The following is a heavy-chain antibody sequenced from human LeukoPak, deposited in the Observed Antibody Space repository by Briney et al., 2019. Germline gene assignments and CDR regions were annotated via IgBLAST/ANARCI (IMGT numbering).Heavy chain of an antibody. Sequence: PGGSLRLSCTASGFTFEDHGMSWVRQGPGRGLEWVCGINWNGGRTGYVDSVKGRFTISRDNGKNSLYLQLDSLRADDTAFYYCARGHDSSAFHALDSWSHGILVTVSS. D-gene: IGHD3-22*01. J-gene: IGHJ5*01. CDR2: INWNGGRT. V-gene: IGHV3-20*04. CDR3: ARGHDSSAFHALDS. CDR1: GFTFEDHG.